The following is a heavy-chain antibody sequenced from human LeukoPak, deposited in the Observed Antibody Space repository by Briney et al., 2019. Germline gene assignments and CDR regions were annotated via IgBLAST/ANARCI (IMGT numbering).Heavy chain of an antibody. CDR2: ISSSSSYI. CDR1: GFTFSSYS. V-gene: IGHV3-21*01. J-gene: IGHJ5*02. CDR3: ARVLEWLLRYNWFDP. D-gene: IGHD3-3*01. Sequence: GGSLRLSCAASGFTFSSYSMNWVRQAPGKGLEWVSSISSSSSYIYYADSVKGRFTISRDNAKNSLYLQMNSLRAEDTAVYYCARVLEWLLRYNWFDPWGQGTLVTVSS.